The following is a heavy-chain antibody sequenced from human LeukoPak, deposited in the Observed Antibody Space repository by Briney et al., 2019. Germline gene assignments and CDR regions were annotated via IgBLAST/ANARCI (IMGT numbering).Heavy chain of an antibody. V-gene: IGHV3-9*01. CDR1: GFTFDDHA. CDR3: AKESGTDSI. D-gene: IGHD1-1*01. J-gene: IGHJ3*02. CDR2: ISWNSGSI. Sequence: GRSLRLSCAASGFTFDDHAMHWVRQAPGKGLEWVSGISWNSGSIGYADSVKGRFTISRDNAKNSLYLQMNSLRAEDTALYYCAKESGTDSIWGQGTMVTVSS.